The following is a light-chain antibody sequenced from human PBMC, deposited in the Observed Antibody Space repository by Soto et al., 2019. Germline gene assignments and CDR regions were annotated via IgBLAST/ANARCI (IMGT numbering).Light chain of an antibody. Sequence: DIQMTQSPSSLSASVGDRVTITCRASQSISSYLNWYQQKPGKAPKLLIYAASSLQSGVTSRFSGSGSGTDFTLTISSLQPEDFATYYCQKSYSTPVRFGQGTKLEIK. CDR3: QKSYSTPVR. CDR2: AAS. V-gene: IGKV1-39*01. J-gene: IGKJ2*01. CDR1: QSISSY.